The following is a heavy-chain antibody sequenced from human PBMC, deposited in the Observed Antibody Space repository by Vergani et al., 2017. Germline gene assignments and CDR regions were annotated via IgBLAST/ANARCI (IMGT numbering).Heavy chain of an antibody. Sequence: EVQLVQSGAEVRKPGESLKISCKASGYSFTTYWIGWVRQMPGKGLEWMGFIYPGDSDTRYSPSFQGQVTISADKSISTAYLQWSSLKASDTAIYYCASQYCSGGSCYAVNGAFDIWGQGTMVTVSS. CDR2: IYPGDSDT. V-gene: IGHV5-51*01. J-gene: IGHJ3*02. D-gene: IGHD2-15*01. CDR3: ASQYCSGGSCYAVNGAFDI. CDR1: GYSFTTYW.